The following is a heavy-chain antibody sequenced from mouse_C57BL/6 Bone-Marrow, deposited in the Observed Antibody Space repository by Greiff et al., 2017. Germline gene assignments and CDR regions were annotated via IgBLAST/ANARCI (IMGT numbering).Heavy chain of an antibody. CDR3: ARDPAWLAY. CDR1: GYTFTSYW. CDR2: IHPNSGST. Sequence: QVQLQQSGAELVKPGASVKLSCKASGYTFTSYWMHWVKQRPGQGLEWIGMIHPNSGSTNYNEKFKSKATLTVDTSSSTAYMQLSSLTSEDSAVYYCARDPAWLAYWGQGTLVTVSA. J-gene: IGHJ3*01. V-gene: IGHV1-64*01.